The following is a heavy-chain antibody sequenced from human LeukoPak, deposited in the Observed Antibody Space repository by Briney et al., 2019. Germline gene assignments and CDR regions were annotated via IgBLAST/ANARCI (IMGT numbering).Heavy chain of an antibody. D-gene: IGHD3-10*01. CDR2: ISAYHGNT. CDR1: GYTFTSYG. CDR3: ARTTMVRGVIGACVDY. V-gene: IGHV1-18*01. Sequence: ASVKVSCKASGYTFTSYGISWVRQAPGQGLEWMGWISAYHGNTNYAQKLQGRVTMTTDTSTSTAYMELRSLRSDDTAVYYCARTTMVRGVIGACVDYWGQGTLVTVSS. J-gene: IGHJ4*02.